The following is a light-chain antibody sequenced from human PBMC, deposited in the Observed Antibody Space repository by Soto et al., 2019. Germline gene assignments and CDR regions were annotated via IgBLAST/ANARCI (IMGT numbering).Light chain of an antibody. J-gene: IGKJ2*01. Sequence: DIQMTQSPSSLSASVGDRVTITCRASQSISSWLAWYQQKPGKAPNLLIYKASTLESWVPSRFSGSGSGTEFTLTISSLQPDDFATYYCQQYHSYYTFGQGTKLEIK. CDR2: KAS. V-gene: IGKV1-5*03. CDR1: QSISSW. CDR3: QQYHSYYT.